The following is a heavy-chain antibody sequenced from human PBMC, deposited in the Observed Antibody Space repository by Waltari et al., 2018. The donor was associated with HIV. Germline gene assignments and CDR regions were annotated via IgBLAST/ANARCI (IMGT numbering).Heavy chain of an antibody. D-gene: IGHD2-15*01. V-gene: IGHV3-7*01. CDR2: IKDEGTEA. CDR3: ARGTPLYGLDV. CDR1: GFTFSNTW. J-gene: IGHJ6*02. Sequence: EVILVESGGGLAQPGGSLRLSCAASGFTFSNTWMSWVRQAPGKGLEWVANIKDEGTEAYYLDSVKGRFTISRDNAKDSLSLQMNSLRAEDTAVYYCARGTPLYGLDVWGQGTTVTASS.